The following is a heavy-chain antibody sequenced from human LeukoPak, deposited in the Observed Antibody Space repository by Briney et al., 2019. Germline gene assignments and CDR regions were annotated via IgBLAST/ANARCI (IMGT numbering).Heavy chain of an antibody. CDR3: ARDFGMVGATHAFDI. V-gene: IGHV3-74*01. J-gene: IGHJ3*02. CDR1: GLTFNRYW. CDR2: INSDGSST. D-gene: IGHD1-26*01. Sequence: GGSVRLSCAASGLTFNRYWMHWARQAPGKGLVWVSRINSDGSSTTYADSVRGRFTISRDNAKSTLYLQMNSLRVEDTAVYYCARDFGMVGATHAFDIWCQQRTLIVSS.